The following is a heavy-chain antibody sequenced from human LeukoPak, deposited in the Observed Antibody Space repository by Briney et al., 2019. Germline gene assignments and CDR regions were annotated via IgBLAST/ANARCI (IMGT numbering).Heavy chain of an antibody. V-gene: IGHV1-8*01. CDR3: ARVVPNWRVRRLGRYYYGMDV. J-gene: IGHJ6*02. Sequence: ASVKVSCKASGYTFTSYDIDWVRQATGQGLEWMGWMNPNSGNTGYAQKFQGRVTMTRNTSISTAYMELSSLRSDDTAVYYCARVVPNWRVRRLGRYYYGMDVWGQGTTVTVSS. D-gene: IGHD5/OR15-5a*01. CDR2: MNPNSGNT. CDR1: GYTFTSYD.